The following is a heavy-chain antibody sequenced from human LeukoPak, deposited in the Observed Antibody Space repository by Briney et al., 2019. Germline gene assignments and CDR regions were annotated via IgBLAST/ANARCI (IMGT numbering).Heavy chain of an antibody. J-gene: IGHJ4*02. CDR1: GGSISSYY. CDR2: IYYRGNT. CDR3: ARRTNWGYFDY. V-gene: IGHV4-59*01. D-gene: IGHD7-27*01. Sequence: PSETLSLTCTVSGGSISSYYWSWIRQPPGKGLEWIGYIYYRGNTNYNPSLKSRVTMSVDTSKNQFSLKLRSVTAADTAVYYCARRTNWGYFDYWGQGTLVTVSS.